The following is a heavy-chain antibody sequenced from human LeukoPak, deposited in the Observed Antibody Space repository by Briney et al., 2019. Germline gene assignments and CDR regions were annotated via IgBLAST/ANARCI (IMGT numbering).Heavy chain of an antibody. J-gene: IGHJ4*02. CDR3: ARDSIVVVTALVD. CDR2: IYHSGST. D-gene: IGHD2-21*02. CDR1: GYSISSGYY. Sequence: SETLSLTCTVSGYSISSGYYWGWIRQPPGKGLEWIGSIYHSGSTYYNPSLKSRVTISVDTSKNQFSLKLSSVTAADTAVYYCARDSIVVVTALVDWGQGTLVTVSS. V-gene: IGHV4-38-2*02.